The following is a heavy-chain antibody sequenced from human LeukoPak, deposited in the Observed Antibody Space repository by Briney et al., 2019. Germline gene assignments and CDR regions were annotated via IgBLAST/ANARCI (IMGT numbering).Heavy chain of an antibody. D-gene: IGHD3-10*01. CDR3: ASTVQLAGIIIRHDYYYYYMDV. V-gene: IGHV3-20*04. Sequence: GGSLRLSCAASGFTFDDYAMSWVRQAPGKGLEWVSGINWNGGRTGYADSLKGRFTISRDNAKNSLYLQINSLRAEDTALYYCASTVQLAGIIIRHDYYYYYMDVWGKGTTVTVSS. CDR1: GFTFDDYA. CDR2: INWNGGRT. J-gene: IGHJ6*03.